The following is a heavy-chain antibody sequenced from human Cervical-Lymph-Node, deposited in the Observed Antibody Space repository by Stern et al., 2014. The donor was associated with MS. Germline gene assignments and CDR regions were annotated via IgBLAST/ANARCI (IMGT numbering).Heavy chain of an antibody. J-gene: IGHJ5*02. D-gene: IGHD1-14*01. CDR3: AREDELGGTA. CDR1: GFTFSSYS. Sequence: EVQLEESGGGLVQPGGSLRLSCAASGFTFSSYSMNWVRQAPGKGLEGVSYISSSRSTIYYADSVKGRFTISRDNAKNSLYLQMNSLRDEDTAVYYCAREDELGGTAWGQGTLVTVSS. CDR2: ISSSRSTI. V-gene: IGHV3-48*02.